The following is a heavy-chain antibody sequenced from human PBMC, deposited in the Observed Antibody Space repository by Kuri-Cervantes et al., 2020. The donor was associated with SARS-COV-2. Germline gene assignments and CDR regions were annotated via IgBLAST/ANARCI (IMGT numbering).Heavy chain of an antibody. V-gene: IGHV3-7*02. CDR1: GFTFSNYW. Sequence: GESLKISCAASGFTFSNYWMTWVRQAPGKGLEWVANTNQDGNEKHYADSVKGRFTISRDNSKNTLYLQMNSLRAEDTAVYYCQSFGGVIVQNWGQGTLVTVSS. J-gene: IGHJ4*02. D-gene: IGHD3-16*02. CDR3: QSFGGVIVQN. CDR2: TNQDGNEK.